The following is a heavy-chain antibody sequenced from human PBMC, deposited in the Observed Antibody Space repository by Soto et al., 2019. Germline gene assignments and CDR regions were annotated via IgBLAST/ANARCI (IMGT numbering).Heavy chain of an antibody. V-gene: IGHV4-59*03. CDR2: IYHMGGT. D-gene: IGHD3-22*01. Sequence: SETLSLTFTVSGASLNSDYWSWILQSPGKGLDWIGYIYHMGGTDYNPSLKSRVTISIDKSKNQFSLKLSSVTAAETAVYYCALSGYYSDFDYWGQGTLVTVSS. CDR1: GASLNSDY. CDR3: ALSGYYSDFDY. J-gene: IGHJ4*02.